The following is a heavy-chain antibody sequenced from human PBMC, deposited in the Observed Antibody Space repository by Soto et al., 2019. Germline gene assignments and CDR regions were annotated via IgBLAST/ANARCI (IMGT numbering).Heavy chain of an antibody. CDR2: IYYSGST. V-gene: IGHV4-30-4*08. J-gene: IGHJ5*02. Sequence: SETLSLTCAVYGGSGGSFSGYYWSWIRQPPGKGLEWIGYIYYSGSTYYNPSLKSRVTISVDTSKNQFSLKLSSVTAADTAVYYCARASGYDSSGYYFQGPWGQGTLVTVSS. D-gene: IGHD3-22*01. CDR3: ARASGYDSSGYYFQGP. CDR1: GGSGGSFSGYY.